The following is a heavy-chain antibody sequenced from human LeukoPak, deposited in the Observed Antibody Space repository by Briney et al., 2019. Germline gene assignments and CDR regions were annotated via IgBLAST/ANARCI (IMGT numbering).Heavy chain of an antibody. Sequence: GGSLSPSCPAPGFTVRSGSLSWAGQAPGGGLEWASVFYSGGSTYYAASVKGRFTISRDNSKNTLYLQMNSLRAEDTAVYYCASQRGYSYGYYYYYMDVWGKGTTVTVSS. CDR3: ASQRGYSYGYYYYYMDV. J-gene: IGHJ6*03. CDR1: GFTVRSGS. CDR2: FYSGGST. D-gene: IGHD5-18*01. V-gene: IGHV3-53*01.